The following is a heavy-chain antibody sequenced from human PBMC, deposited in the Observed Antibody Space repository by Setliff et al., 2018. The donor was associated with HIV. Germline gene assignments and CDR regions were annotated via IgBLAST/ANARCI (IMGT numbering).Heavy chain of an antibody. D-gene: IGHD6-13*01. CDR1: GFTFSNYW. CDR3: ARDVGRIQVWYSSSQRFDW. Sequence: GGSLRLSCAASGFTFSNYWMDWVRQAPGKGLEWVSSISSSSAYIYYADSVKGRFTISRDNANNSLYLQVNSLRAEDTAVYYCARDVGRIQVWYSSSQRFDWWGQGTLVTVSS. CDR2: ISSSSAYI. V-gene: IGHV3-21*01. J-gene: IGHJ5*01.